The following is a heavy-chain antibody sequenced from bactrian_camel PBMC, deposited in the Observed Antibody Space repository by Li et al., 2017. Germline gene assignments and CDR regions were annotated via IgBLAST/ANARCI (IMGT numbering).Heavy chain of an antibody. J-gene: IGHJ4*01. Sequence: DVQLVESGGGSVEAGGSLNISCVASGVTRNAYCIGWFRQVPGKEREGVASIYAGGGRPHYDDSAKGRFAISLDNSERTLSLQMNNLKPEDSAMYFCAAGTGPTGAKVWGGCWYNHWGQGTQVTVS. CDR2: IYAGGGRP. CDR3: AAGTGPTGAKVWGGCWYNH. V-gene: IGHV3S66*01. D-gene: IGHD2*01. CDR1: GVTRNAYC.